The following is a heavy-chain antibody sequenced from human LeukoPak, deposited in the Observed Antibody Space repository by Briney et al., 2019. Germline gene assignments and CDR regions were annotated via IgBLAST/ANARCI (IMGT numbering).Heavy chain of an antibody. CDR2: ISGSGGST. CDR3: AKANVVAAMADWFDP. CDR1: GFSFSNYA. J-gene: IGHJ5*02. V-gene: IGHV3-23*01. Sequence: GGSLRLSCVPSGFSFSNYAMSWVRQAPGKGLGWVSSISGSGGSTHYADSVKGRFTISRDKTKNTLYLQMNSLRAEDTAVYYCAKANVVAAMADWFDPWGQGTLVTVSS. D-gene: IGHD2-15*01.